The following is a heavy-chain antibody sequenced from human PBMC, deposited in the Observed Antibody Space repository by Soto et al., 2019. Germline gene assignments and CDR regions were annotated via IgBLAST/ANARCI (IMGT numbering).Heavy chain of an antibody. V-gene: IGHV3-23*01. D-gene: IGHD6-6*01. J-gene: IGHJ6*02. CDR3: AKDSRSSLSYYYGMDV. CDR1: RFSFSSYA. Sequence: GGSLRLSCAGSRFSFSSYAMSWVRQAPGKGLEWVSGISGSGGGTYYADSVKGRFTISRDNSKNTLYLQMNSLRAEDTAVYYCAKDSRSSLSYYYGMDVWGQGTTVTVSS. CDR2: ISGSGGGT.